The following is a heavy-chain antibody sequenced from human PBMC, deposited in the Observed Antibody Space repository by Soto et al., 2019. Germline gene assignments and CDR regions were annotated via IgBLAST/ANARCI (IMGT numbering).Heavy chain of an antibody. CDR2: ISGSGGNT. J-gene: IGHJ4*02. CDR1: VFTFASYA. Sequence: EVQLLESGGGLVQPGGSLRLACAASVFTFASYALSWVRQAPGKWLEWVSGISGSGGNTYNADSVKGRFTISRDNSKNTLYLDMISLRAEDTAVYYCATGLSIAAAGTFAYWCQGTLVTVSS. CDR3: ATGLSIAAAGTFAY. D-gene: IGHD6-13*01. V-gene: IGHV3-23*01.